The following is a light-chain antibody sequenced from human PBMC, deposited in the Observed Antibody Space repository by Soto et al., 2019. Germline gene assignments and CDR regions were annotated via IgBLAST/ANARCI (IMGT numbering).Light chain of an antibody. CDR1: QSVSSNY. CDR2: GAS. CDR3: QQYGSSPQT. Sequence: EIVLTQSPGTLSLSPGERATLSCRASQSVSSNYLAWYQQTPGQAPRLLIYGASSRATGIPDRFSGSGSGTVFTLTISRLEPEDFAVYYCQQYGSSPQTFGQGTKVEIK. J-gene: IGKJ1*01. V-gene: IGKV3-20*01.